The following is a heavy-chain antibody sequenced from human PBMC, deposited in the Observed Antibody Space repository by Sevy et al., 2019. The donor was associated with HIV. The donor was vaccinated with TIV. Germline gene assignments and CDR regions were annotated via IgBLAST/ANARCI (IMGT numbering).Heavy chain of an antibody. CDR2: IYYSGST. Sequence: SETLSLTCTVSGGSISSSSYYWGWIRQPPGKGLEWIGSIYYSGSTYYNPSLKSRVTISVDTSKNQFSLKLSPVTAADTAVYYCARPDCSSTSCYVDYWGQGTLVTVSS. CDR3: ARPDCSSTSCYVDY. CDR1: GGSISSSSYY. V-gene: IGHV4-39*01. J-gene: IGHJ4*02. D-gene: IGHD2-2*01.